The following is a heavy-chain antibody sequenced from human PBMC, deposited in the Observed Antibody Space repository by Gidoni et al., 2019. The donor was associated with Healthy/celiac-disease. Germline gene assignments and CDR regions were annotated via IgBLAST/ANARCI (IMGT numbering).Heavy chain of an antibody. CDR1: GFTFSNAW. CDR2: IKSKTDGGTT. Sequence: EVQLVESGGGLVKPGGSLRLYCAASGFTFSNAWMSWVRQAPGKGLEWVGRIKSKTDGGTTDYAAPVKGRFTISRDDSKNTLYLQMNSLKTEDTAVYYCTTGLGKYWGQGTLVTVSS. V-gene: IGHV3-15*01. J-gene: IGHJ4*02. CDR3: TTGLGKY.